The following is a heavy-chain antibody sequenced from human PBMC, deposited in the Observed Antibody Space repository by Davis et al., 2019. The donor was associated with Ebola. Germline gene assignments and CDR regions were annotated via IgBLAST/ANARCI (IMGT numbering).Heavy chain of an antibody. CDR1: GFTFITYA. D-gene: IGHD2-2*01. CDR3: AREGVQLLYVDY. CDR2: ISYDGRNK. V-gene: IGHV3-30*03. J-gene: IGHJ4*02. Sequence: PGGSLRLSCVVLGFTFITYALHWVRQPPGKGLAWVAIISYDGRNKYYADSVTGRFPIPSDNSKNTLYLQMNSLRADDTAVYYCAREGVQLLYVDYWGQGTQVTVSS.